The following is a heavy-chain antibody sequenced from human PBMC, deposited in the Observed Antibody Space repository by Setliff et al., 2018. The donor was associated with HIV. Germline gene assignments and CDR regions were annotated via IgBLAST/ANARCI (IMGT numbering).Heavy chain of an antibody. CDR3: ARDKEGSSCREGYFDY. Sequence: GGSLRLSCAASGFTVSSNYMSWVRQAPGKGLEWVSLIYHGGSTYYADSVKGRFTISRDNSKNTLYLQMISLRAEDTAVYYCARDKEGSSCREGYFDYWGQGTLVTVSS. V-gene: IGHV3-53*01. D-gene: IGHD6-13*01. CDR2: IYHGGST. CDR1: GFTVSSNY. J-gene: IGHJ4*02.